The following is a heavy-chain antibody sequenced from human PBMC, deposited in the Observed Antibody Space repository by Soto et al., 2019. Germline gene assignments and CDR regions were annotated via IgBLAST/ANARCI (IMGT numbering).Heavy chain of an antibody. CDR3: ARQLPGDCFDP. V-gene: IGHV1-18*01. Sequence: QVHLVQSGTEVRKPGASVKVSCKASGYAFTTYAITWVRQAPGRGLEWMGWISTYNGETNYAQNLQGRVTMTTDTSTTTAYMELRSLRSDDTAVYYCARQLPGDCFDPWGQGTLVTVPS. J-gene: IGHJ5*02. CDR2: ISTYNGET. CDR1: GYAFTTYA. D-gene: IGHD1-1*01.